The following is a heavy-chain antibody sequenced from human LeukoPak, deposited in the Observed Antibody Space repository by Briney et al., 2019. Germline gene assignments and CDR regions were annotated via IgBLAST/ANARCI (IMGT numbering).Heavy chain of an antibody. Sequence: GGSLRLSCAASGFTFSSYAMSWVRQAPGKGLEWVSAISGSGGSTYYADSVKGRFTISRDNSKNTLYLQMNSLRAEDTAVHYCAKDIGYCSSTSCYTPGWFDPWGQGTLVTVSS. J-gene: IGHJ5*02. D-gene: IGHD2-2*02. CDR1: GFTFSSYA. V-gene: IGHV3-23*01. CDR2: ISGSGGST. CDR3: AKDIGYCSSTSCYTPGWFDP.